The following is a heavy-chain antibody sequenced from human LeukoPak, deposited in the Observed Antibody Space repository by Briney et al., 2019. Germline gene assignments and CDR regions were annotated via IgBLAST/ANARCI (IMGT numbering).Heavy chain of an antibody. CDR2: IKQDGSEK. CDR1: GFTFSSYA. D-gene: IGHD2-21*01. J-gene: IGHJ4*02. CDR3: ARDLAISGEFDY. Sequence: GRSLRLSCAASGFTFSSYAMHWVRQAPGKGLEWVANIKQDGSEKYYVDSVKGRFTISRDNAKNSLYLQMNSLRAEDTAVYYCARDLAISGEFDYWGQGTLVTVSS. V-gene: IGHV3-7*01.